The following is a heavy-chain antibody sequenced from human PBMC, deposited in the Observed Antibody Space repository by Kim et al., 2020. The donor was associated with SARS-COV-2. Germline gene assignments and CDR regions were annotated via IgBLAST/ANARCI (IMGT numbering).Heavy chain of an antibody. V-gene: IGHV3-23*01. J-gene: IGHJ4*02. Sequence: GGSLRLSCAASGFTFSSYAMSWVRQAPGKGLEWVSVISGSGGSTYYADSVKGRFTISRDNSKNTLYLQMNSLRAEDTAVYYCAKASARFGELPHGSWGQGTLVTVSS. CDR1: GFTFSSYA. CDR3: AKASARFGELPHGS. CDR2: ISGSGGST. D-gene: IGHD3-10*01.